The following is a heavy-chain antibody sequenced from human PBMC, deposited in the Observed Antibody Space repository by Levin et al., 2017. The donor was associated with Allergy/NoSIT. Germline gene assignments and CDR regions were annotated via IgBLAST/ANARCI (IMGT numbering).Heavy chain of an antibody. D-gene: IGHD4-23*01. CDR3: TRVATVETPDY. Sequence: GGSLRLSCAASGFTFSRDWMHWVRQVPGKGLVWVSRISPEVSTTNYADSVQGRFTISRDNANKMLYLQMNGLRVEDTAVYHCTRVATVETPDYWGQGTLVTVSS. V-gene: IGHV3-74*01. J-gene: IGHJ4*02. CDR2: ISPEVSTT. CDR1: GFTFSRDW.